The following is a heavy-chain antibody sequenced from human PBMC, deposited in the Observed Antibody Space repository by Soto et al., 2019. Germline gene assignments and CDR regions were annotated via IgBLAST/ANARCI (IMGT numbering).Heavy chain of an antibody. D-gene: IGHD1-26*01. J-gene: IGHJ4*02. V-gene: IGHV3-23*01. CDR2: ISGSGGST. CDR1: GFTFSSYA. Sequence: EVQLLESGGGLVQPGGSPRLSCAASGFTFSSYAMRWVRQAPVKGLEWVSAISGSGGSTYYADSVKGRFTISRDNSKNTLYMQMNRLRAEDTAVYYCARRGSGSYYDDCGQGTLVTVSS. CDR3: ARRGSGSYYDD.